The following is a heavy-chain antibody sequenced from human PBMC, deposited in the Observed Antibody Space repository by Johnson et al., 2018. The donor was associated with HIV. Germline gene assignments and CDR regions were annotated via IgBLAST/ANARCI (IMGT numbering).Heavy chain of an antibody. CDR1: AVSGFSVSSNY. CDR2: IRYDGTNK. D-gene: IGHD7-27*01. V-gene: IGHV3-30*02. CDR3: ARQLGSDAFDI. Sequence: QVQLVESGGGLVQPGGSLRLSCAASAVSGFSVSSNYINWVRQAPGKGLEWVAFIRYDGTNKYYVDSVKGRFTISRDNSKDTLYLQMNSLRAEDTAVYYCARQLGSDAFDIWGQGTMVTVSS. J-gene: IGHJ3*02.